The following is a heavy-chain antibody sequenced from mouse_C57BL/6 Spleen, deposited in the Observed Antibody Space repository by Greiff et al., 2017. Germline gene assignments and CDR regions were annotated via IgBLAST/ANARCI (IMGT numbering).Heavy chain of an antibody. CDR1: GYSFTDYN. D-gene: IGHD1-1*01. Sequence: VQLQQSGPELVKPGASVKISCKASGYSFTDYNMNWVKQSNGKSLEWIGVINPNYGTTSYNQKFKGKATLTVAQSSSTAYMQLNSLTSEDSAVYYSARGDYGSSYNAMDYWGQGTSVTVSS. CDR2: INPNYGTT. J-gene: IGHJ4*01. V-gene: IGHV1-39*01. CDR3: ARGDYGSSYNAMDY.